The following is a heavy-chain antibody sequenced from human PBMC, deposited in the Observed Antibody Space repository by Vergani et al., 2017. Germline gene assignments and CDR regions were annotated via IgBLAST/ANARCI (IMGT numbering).Heavy chain of an antibody. CDR2: IYTSGST. D-gene: IGHD3-3*01. CDR3: ARVHGCYYTEWFDP. V-gene: IGHV4-61*02. J-gene: IGHJ5*02. CDR1: GGSISSGSYY. Sequence: QVQLQESGPGLVKPSQTLSLTCTVSGGSISSGSYYWSWIRQPAGKGLEWIGRIYTSGSTNYNPSLKSRVTISVDTSKNQFSLKLSSVPAADTAVYYCARVHGCYYTEWFDPWGQGTLVTVSS.